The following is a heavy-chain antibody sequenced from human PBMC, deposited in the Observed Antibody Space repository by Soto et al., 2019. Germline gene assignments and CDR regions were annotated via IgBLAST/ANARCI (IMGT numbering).Heavy chain of an antibody. D-gene: IGHD1-26*01. CDR2: IYPGDSDT. CDR1: GYSFTSYW. Sequence: GESLKISCEASGYSFTSYWIGWVRQMPGKGLEWMGIIYPGDSDTRYSASFQGQVTISADKSLSTAYLQWRSLKASDTAMYYCARSGGSYPTDYWGQGTPVTVSS. V-gene: IGHV5-51*01. CDR3: ARSGGSYPTDY. J-gene: IGHJ4*02.